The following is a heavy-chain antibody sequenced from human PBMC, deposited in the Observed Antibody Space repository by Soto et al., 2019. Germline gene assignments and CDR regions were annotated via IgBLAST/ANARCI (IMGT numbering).Heavy chain of an antibody. CDR3: ITDGPDGRAY. J-gene: IGHJ4*02. CDR2: ICSCICTI. CDR1: GLTFSSYS. V-gene: IGHV3-48*01. D-gene: IGHD2-8*01. Sequence: GGSLRLSCAASGLTFSSYSMNWVRQAPGKGLEWVSYICSCICTIYYADFVKGRFTISRDNAKNSLYLQMNSLKIEDTAVYYCITDGPDGRAYWGQGTQVTVSS.